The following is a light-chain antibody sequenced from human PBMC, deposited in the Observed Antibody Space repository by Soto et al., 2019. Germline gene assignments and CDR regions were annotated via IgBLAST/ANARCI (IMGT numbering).Light chain of an antibody. J-gene: IGKJ1*01. CDR3: QQYNNWPRT. CDR2: GAS. V-gene: IGKV3-15*01. Sequence: VFTQSPGTQSLSPGERATLSCRAGHIVSSNLAWYQQTPGQAPRLLIYGASTRETGIPARFSGSGAGTECTRTINSLQYEDFSVDYCQQYNNWPRTFGQGTKVDIK. CDR1: HIVSSN.